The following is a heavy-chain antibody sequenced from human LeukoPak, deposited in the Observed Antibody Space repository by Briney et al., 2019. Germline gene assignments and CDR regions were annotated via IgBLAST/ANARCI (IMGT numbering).Heavy chain of an antibody. CDR2: IIPIFGIA. D-gene: IGHD4-17*01. J-gene: IGHJ4*02. Sequence: SVKVSCKATGGTFSSYAISWVRQAPGQGLEWMGRIIPIFGIANYAQKFQGRVTITADKSTSTAYMELSSLRSEDTAVYYCARINDYGDYGSDYWGQGTLVTVSS. CDR1: GGTFSSYA. V-gene: IGHV1-69*04. CDR3: ARINDYGDYGSDY.